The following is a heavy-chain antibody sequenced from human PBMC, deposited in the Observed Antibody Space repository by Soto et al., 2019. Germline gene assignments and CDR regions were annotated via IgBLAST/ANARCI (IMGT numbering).Heavy chain of an antibody. J-gene: IGHJ5*02. Sequence: SETLSLTCAVYGGAFSGYYWILIRHPPCKWREWIGEINHSGSTNYNPSLKSRVTISVDTSKNQFSLKLSSVTAADTAVYYCARERYSSSWQPKFWRGWFDPWGQGTLVTVSS. CDR1: GGAFSGYY. CDR2: INHSGST. CDR3: ARERYSSSWQPKFWRGWFDP. D-gene: IGHD6-13*01. V-gene: IGHV4-34*01.